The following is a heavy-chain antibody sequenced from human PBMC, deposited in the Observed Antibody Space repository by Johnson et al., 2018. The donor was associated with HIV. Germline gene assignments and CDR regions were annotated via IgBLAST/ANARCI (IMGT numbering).Heavy chain of an antibody. CDR2: LSYDGSNK. D-gene: IGHD3-22*01. CDR3: ARDRSITMIVVVSGAFDI. Sequence: QAQLVESGGGLVQPGGSLRLSCAASGFTFSSYAMSWVRQAPGKGLEWVAVLSYDGSNKYYADAVKGRFTISRDNSKNTLYLQMNSLRAEDTAVYYCARDRSITMIVVVSGAFDIWGQGTMVTVSS. CDR1: GFTFSSYA. J-gene: IGHJ3*02. V-gene: IGHV3-30*04.